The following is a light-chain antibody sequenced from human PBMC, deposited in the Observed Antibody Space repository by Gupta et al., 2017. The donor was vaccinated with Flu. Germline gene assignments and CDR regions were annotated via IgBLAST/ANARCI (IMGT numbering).Light chain of an antibody. V-gene: IGKV1-12*01. CDR3: QQANSLPIT. CDR1: QDIGRC. Sequence: PSSVSASVGDRVTITCRASQDIGRCLAWYQQKPGKAPKLLIHVASRLQSGVPSRFSGSGSGTDFTLTISSLQAEDFASYYCQQANSLPITFGQGTLLDIK. CDR2: VAS. J-gene: IGKJ5*01.